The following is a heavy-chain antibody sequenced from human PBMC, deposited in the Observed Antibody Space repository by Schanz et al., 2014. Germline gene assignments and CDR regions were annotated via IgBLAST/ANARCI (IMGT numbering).Heavy chain of an antibody. CDR1: GLIFSSYA. J-gene: IGHJ2*01. Sequence: EVQLLESGGGLVQPGGSLKLSCAASGLIFSSYAMGWVRQARGKGLEWVSAMNESHSTIYYADSVRGRFTISRDNSKNTLFLQMSSLRVDDMAVYYCGRAGTGMAGWYFELWGRGTLVTVSS. CDR3: GRAGTGMAGWYFEL. CDR2: MNESHSTI. V-gene: IGHV3-23*01. D-gene: IGHD5-18*01.